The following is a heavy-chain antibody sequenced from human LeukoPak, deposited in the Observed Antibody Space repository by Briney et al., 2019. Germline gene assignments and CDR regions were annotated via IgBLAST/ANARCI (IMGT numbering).Heavy chain of an antibody. V-gene: IGHV4-34*01. CDR2: INHSGST. CDR1: GGSFSGYY. Sequence: PSETLSLTCAVYGGSFSGYYWSWIRQPPGKGLEWIGEINHSGSTNYNPSLKSRVTISVDTSKNQFSLKLSSVTAADTAVYYCAGRYSSSPWGEYYFDYWGQGTLVTVSS. J-gene: IGHJ4*02. D-gene: IGHD6-6*01. CDR3: AGRYSSSPWGEYYFDY.